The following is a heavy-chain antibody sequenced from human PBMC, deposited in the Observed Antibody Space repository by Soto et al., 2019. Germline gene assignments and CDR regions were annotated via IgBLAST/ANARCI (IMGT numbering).Heavy chain of an antibody. CDR1: GGSVTSGTYY. CDR2: IFYTGST. J-gene: IGHJ4*02. CDR3: ARGLGNFMAVTSRFDY. Sequence: SETLSLTCTVSGGSVTSGTYYWSWIRQPPGKGLEWIGYIFYTGSTNYNPSLKSRVTIAIDTSKNQFSLKLSSVTAAETAVYYCARGLGNFMAVTSRFDYWGQGTLVTVSS. V-gene: IGHV4-61*01. D-gene: IGHD2-21*02.